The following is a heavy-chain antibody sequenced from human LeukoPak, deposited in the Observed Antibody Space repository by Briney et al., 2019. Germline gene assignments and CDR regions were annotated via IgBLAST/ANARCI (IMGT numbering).Heavy chain of an antibody. CDR2: ISYSGGTT. V-gene: IGHV3-23*01. Sequence: GGSLRLSCAASGFTVSGNYMNWVRQAPGKGLEWVSTISYSGGTTYHTDSVKGRFTISRDISKNTVYLQMNSLKAEDTAVYYCAKDGVVRGLGPYYFDSWGQGSLVAVSS. CDR1: GFTVSGNY. CDR3: AKDGVVRGLGPYYFDS. D-gene: IGHD3-10*01. J-gene: IGHJ4*02.